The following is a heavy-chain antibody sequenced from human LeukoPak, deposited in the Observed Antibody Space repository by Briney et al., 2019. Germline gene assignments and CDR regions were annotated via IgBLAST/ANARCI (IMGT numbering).Heavy chain of an antibody. CDR3: ARPRGCGSSRCNNFDY. D-gene: IGHD2-2*01. CDR1: GFTVSSNY. V-gene: IGHV3-66*04. J-gene: IGHJ4*02. Sequence: GGSLRLSCAASGFTVSSNYMSWVRQAPGKGLEWVSVIYSGGSTYSADSVKGRFTISKDNGKNSLYLQMNRLRAEDTAVYYCARPRGCGSSRCNNFDYWGQGTLVTVSS. CDR2: IYSGGST.